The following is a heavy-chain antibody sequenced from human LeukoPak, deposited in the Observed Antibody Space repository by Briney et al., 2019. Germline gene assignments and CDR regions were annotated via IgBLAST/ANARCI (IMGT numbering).Heavy chain of an antibody. CDR1: GGSISSSSYY. D-gene: IGHD6-13*01. CDR3: ARAPGYSSSWYYYYYYMDV. V-gene: IGHV4-39*07. CDR2: INHSGST. Sequence: SETLSLTCTVSGGSISSSSYYWGWIRQPPGKGLEWIGEINHSGSTNYNPSLKSRVTISVDTSKNQFSLKLSSVTAADTAVYYCARAPGYSSSWYYYYYYMDVWGKGTTVTVSS. J-gene: IGHJ6*03.